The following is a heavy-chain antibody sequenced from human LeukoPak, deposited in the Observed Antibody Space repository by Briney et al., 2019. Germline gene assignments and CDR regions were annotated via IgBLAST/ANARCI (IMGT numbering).Heavy chain of an antibody. V-gene: IGHV4-59*01. D-gene: IGHD3-16*01. Sequence: SETLSLTCTVSGSSLSNYYRSWIRQPPGKGLEWIGHIYESGITTYNPSLKSRVTISVDTSKNQFSLRLSSVTVADTAVYYCAKGRIGGPKAPFDYWGQGTLVTVSS. CDR2: IYESGIT. CDR3: AKGRIGGPKAPFDY. J-gene: IGHJ4*02. CDR1: GSSLSNYY.